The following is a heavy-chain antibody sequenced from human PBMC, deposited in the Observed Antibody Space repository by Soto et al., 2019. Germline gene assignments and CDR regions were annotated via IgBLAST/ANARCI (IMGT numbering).Heavy chain of an antibody. V-gene: IGHV1-3*05. CDR2: INIGSGNT. CDR1: GYAFSSYA. CDR3: ARDGGDCGYRLIYYYYIGLDV. D-gene: IGHD2-21*02. J-gene: IGHJ6*02. Sequence: QVQLVQSGAEEKKPRASVKVSCKASGYAFSSYAMHWVRQAPGQGLEWMGWINIGSGNTEYSQNFQDRITITRDTSASTVYMELSSLRSEDTAVYYCARDGGDCGYRLIYYYYIGLDVWGQGTTVSVSS.